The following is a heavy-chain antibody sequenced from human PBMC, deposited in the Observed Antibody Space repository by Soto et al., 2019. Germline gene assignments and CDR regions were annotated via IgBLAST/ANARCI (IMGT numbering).Heavy chain of an antibody. D-gene: IGHD3-10*01. CDR3: ARGSKDSYPGSRIFDF. CDR2: ITDTGGDT. Sequence: EVQLLESGGDLVQPGGSLRLSCVASGFTFGSRAMSWVRQAPGEGLEWVSTITDTGGDTKYADSVRGRFTISRDNSKNTLYLQMSSLRAEDSAVYSCARGSKDSYPGSRIFDFWGRGTLVTVSS. V-gene: IGHV3-23*01. CDR1: GFTFGSRA. J-gene: IGHJ4*02.